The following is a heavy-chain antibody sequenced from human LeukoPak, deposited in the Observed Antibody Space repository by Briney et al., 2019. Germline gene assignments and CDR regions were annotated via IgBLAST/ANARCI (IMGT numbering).Heavy chain of an antibody. J-gene: IGHJ4*02. CDR3: AKVSSSGYYGYFDY. D-gene: IGHD3-22*01. CDR1: GFTFSSYA. CDR2: ISGSGGST. V-gene: IGHV3-23*01. Sequence: GGSLRLSCAASGFTFSSYAMSWVRQAPGKGLEWVSAISGSGGSTYYADSVRGRFTISRDNSKNTLYLQMNSLRAEDTAVYYCAKVSSSGYYGYFDYWGQGTLVTVSS.